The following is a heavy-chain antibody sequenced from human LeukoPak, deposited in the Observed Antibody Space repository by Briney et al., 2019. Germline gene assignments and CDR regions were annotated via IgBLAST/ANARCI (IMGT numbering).Heavy chain of an antibody. V-gene: IGHV3-23*01. Sequence: GGSLRLSCTASGSTFSNYALGWVRQAPGKGLEWVSLISGSGGGTYFADSVKGRFTISRDNSKNTLYLQMDGLRAEDTAIYYCAPNLRGSAWSLDDWGQGTLVTVSS. D-gene: IGHD6-13*01. CDR2: ISGSGGGT. CDR1: GSTFSNYA. J-gene: IGHJ4*02. CDR3: APNLRGSAWSLDD.